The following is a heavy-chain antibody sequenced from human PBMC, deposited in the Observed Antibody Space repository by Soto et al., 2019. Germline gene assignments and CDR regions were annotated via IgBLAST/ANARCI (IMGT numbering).Heavy chain of an antibody. CDR1: GLTFSTYG. CDR2: IWYDGSNQ. J-gene: IGHJ4*02. D-gene: IGHD3-10*01. CDR3: ARDLGAFNYGSAYFDY. V-gene: IGHV3-33*01. Sequence: GGSLRLSCAPSGLTFSTYGMHWVRQAPGKGLEWVAVIWYDGSNQYYADSVNGRFTISRDNSKNMLYLQMNSLRAEDTAVYYCARDLGAFNYGSAYFDYWGQGTPVTVSS.